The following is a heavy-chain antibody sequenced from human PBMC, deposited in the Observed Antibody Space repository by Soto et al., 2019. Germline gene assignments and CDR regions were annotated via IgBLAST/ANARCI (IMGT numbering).Heavy chain of an antibody. Sequence: GGSLRLSCVGCGFNFSIFDMNWVRQAPGGGLEWISLISQGGITTTYADCVRTRFTVSRDNAQNSLFLQMYRRTVEDPGVYYCARGGVVWGQGALVTVSS. CDR2: ISQGGITT. CDR1: GFNFSIFD. V-gene: IGHV3-48*03. CDR3: ARGGVV. J-gene: IGHJ4*02. D-gene: IGHD2-8*01.